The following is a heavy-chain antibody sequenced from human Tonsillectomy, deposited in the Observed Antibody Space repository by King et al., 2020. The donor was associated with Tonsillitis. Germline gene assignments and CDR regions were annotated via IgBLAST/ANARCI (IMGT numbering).Heavy chain of an antibody. Sequence: VQLVESGGGLVKPGGSLRLSCAASGFTFSTYSMNWVRQAPGKGLEWVSSISSSSRYIYYTDSVKGRFTISRDNAKNSLYLQKNSMRAEETAVYYCARTDYSDSSGYYYSGAMDVWGQGTTVTVSS. CDR3: ARTDYSDSSGYYYSGAMDV. J-gene: IGHJ6*02. CDR2: ISSSSRYI. D-gene: IGHD3-22*01. CDR1: GFTFSTYS. V-gene: IGHV3-21*01.